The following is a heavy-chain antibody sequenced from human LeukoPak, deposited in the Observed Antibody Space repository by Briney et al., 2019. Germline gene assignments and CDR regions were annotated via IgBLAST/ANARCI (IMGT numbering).Heavy chain of an antibody. D-gene: IGHD5-12*01. CDR3: TTDSGYDSLGYWFDP. J-gene: IGHJ5*02. CDR1: GFTFSNAW. Sequence: GGSLRLSCAASGFTFSNAWMSWVRQAPGKGLEWVGRIKSKTDGGTTDYAAPVKGRFTISRDDSKNTLYLQMNSLKTEDTAVYYCTTDSGYDSLGYWFDPWGQGTLVTVSS. CDR2: IKSKTDGGTT. V-gene: IGHV3-15*01.